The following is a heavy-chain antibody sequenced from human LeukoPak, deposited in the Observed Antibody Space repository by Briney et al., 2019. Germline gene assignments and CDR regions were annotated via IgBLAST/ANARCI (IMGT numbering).Heavy chain of an antibody. D-gene: IGHD2-2*01. CDR1: GFSFSSYG. Sequence: GGSLRLSCAASGFSFSSYGMSWVRQAPGKGLEWVSSISASGGSTYYADSVKGHFTISRDNSKNTLYLQMNSLRAEDTAVYYCAKEGDYCSSTICYADYWGQGTLVTASS. J-gene: IGHJ4*02. CDR2: ISASGGST. V-gene: IGHV3-23*01. CDR3: AKEGDYCSSTICYADY.